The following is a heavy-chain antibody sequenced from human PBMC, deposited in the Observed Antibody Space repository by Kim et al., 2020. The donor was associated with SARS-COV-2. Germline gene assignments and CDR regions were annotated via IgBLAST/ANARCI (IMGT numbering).Heavy chain of an antibody. Sequence: SQTLSLTCAISGDSVSSNSAAWNWIRQSPSRGLEWLGRTYYRSKWYNDYAVSVKSRITINPDTSKNQFSLQLNSVTPEDTAVYYCARVFRRGRGSSGWEDNWFDPWGQGTLVTVSS. J-gene: IGHJ5*02. V-gene: IGHV6-1*01. CDR3: ARVFRRGRGSSGWEDNWFDP. CDR2: TYYRSKWYN. CDR1: GDSVSSNSAA. D-gene: IGHD6-19*01.